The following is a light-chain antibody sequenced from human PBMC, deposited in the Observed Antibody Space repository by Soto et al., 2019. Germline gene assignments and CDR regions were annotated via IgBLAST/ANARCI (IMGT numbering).Light chain of an antibody. CDR2: GAA. J-gene: IGKJ1*01. CDR3: HQYISWT. CDR1: QSVSSD. V-gene: IGKV3-15*01. Sequence: EIVMTQSPATLSVSPGERATLSCRASQSVSSDLAWYQQKPGQAPRLLIYGAAIRATGIPARFSGSGSATDFTLTISSLQSEDFAVYYCHQYISWTVGQGTKVDSK.